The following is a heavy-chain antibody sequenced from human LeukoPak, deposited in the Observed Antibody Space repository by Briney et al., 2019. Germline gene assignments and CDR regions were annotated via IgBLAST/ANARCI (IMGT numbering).Heavy chain of an antibody. J-gene: IGHJ4*02. D-gene: IGHD5-18*01. V-gene: IGHV4-34*01. Sequence: TSETLSLTCAVYGGSFSGYYWSWIRQPPGKGLEWIGEINHSGSTNYNPSLKSRVTISVDTSKNQFSLKLSSVTAADTAVYYCARTGYSYGYRSQLIRHEGRWYFDYWGQGTLVTVSS. CDR2: INHSGST. CDR1: GGSFSGYY. CDR3: ARTGYSYGYRSQLIRHEGRWYFDY.